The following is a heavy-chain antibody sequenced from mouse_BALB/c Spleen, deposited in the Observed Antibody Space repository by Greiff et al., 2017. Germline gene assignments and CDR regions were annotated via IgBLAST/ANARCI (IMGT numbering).Heavy chain of an antibody. J-gene: IGHJ2*01. CDR1: GFTFSSYA. V-gene: IGHV5-9-3*01. Sequence: EVQGVESGGGLVKPGGSLKLSCAASGFTFSSYAMSWVRQTPEKRLEWVATISSGGSYTYYPDSVKGRFTISRDNAKNTLYLQMSSLRSEDTAMYYCARHQYRYYFDYWGQGTTLTVSS. D-gene: IGHD2-14*01. CDR3: ARHQYRYYFDY. CDR2: ISSGGSYT.